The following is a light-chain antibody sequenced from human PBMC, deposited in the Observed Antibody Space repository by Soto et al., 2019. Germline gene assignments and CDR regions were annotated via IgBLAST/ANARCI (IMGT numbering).Light chain of an antibody. CDR1: QTISSW. V-gene: IGKV1-5*03. CDR2: KAS. CDR3: QQYSTYLWT. J-gene: IGKJ1*01. Sequence: DIQMTQSPSTLSASVRDRVPITCRASQTISSWLAWFQQRPGRAPKFLIYKASSLKNGVPLRFSGSGSETEFTLTITSLQPDETATYFCQQYSTYLWTVGKGTKVDIK.